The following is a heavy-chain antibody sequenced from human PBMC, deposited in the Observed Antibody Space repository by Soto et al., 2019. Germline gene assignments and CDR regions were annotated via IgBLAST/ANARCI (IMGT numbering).Heavy chain of an antibody. CDR2: ISYDGSNK. Sequence: GGSLRLSCAASGFTFSSYGMHWVRQAPGKGLEWVAVISYDGSNKYYADSVKGRFTISRDNSKNTLYLQMNSLRAEDTAVYYCAKDRYQLLLREYYFDYWGQGTLVTVSS. V-gene: IGHV3-30*18. CDR3: AKDRYQLLLREYYFDY. J-gene: IGHJ4*02. CDR1: GFTFSSYG. D-gene: IGHD2-2*01.